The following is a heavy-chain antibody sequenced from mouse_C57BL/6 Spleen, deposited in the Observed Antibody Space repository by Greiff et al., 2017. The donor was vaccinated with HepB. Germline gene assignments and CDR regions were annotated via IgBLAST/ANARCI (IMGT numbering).Heavy chain of an antibody. CDR1: GFTFSSYA. Sequence: EVKLVESGEGLVKPGGSLKLSCAASGFTFSSYAMSWVRQTPEKRLEWVAYISSGGDYIYYADTVKGRFTISRDNARNTLYLQMSSLKSEDTAMYYSTRHGSSYEEYAMDYWGQGTSVTVSS. CDR2: ISSGGDYI. J-gene: IGHJ4*01. CDR3: TRHGSSYEEYAMDY. V-gene: IGHV5-9-1*02. D-gene: IGHD1-1*01.